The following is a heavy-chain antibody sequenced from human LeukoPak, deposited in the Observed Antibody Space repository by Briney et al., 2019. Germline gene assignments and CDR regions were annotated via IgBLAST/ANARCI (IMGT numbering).Heavy chain of an antibody. Sequence: GGSLRLSCAASGFTFSSYVMHWVRQAPGKGLEWVAIISYDGSNEYYADSANGRFTISRDNSKNTLYLQMNSLRAEDTAVYYCARDLRPDYDERANAFDIWGQGTMVTVSS. CDR3: ARDLRPDYDERANAFDI. CDR1: GFTFSSYV. J-gene: IGHJ3*02. V-gene: IGHV3-30*04. CDR2: ISYDGSNE. D-gene: IGHD3-3*01.